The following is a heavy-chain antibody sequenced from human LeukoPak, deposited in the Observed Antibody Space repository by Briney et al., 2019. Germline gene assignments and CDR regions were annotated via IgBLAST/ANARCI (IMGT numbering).Heavy chain of an antibody. V-gene: IGHV3-13*01. Sequence: GGSLRLSCAASGFTFSSYDMHWVRQATGKGLEWVSAIGTAGDTYYPGSVKGRFTISRENAKNSLYLQMNSLRAGDTAVYYCAREGRPVYYGSGSYYSGDDAFDIWGQGTMVTVSS. J-gene: IGHJ3*02. CDR2: IGTAGDT. D-gene: IGHD3-10*01. CDR1: GFTFSSYD. CDR3: AREGRPVYYGSGSYYSGDDAFDI.